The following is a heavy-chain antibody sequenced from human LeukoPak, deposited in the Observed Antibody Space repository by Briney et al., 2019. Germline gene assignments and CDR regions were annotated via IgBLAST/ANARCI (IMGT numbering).Heavy chain of an antibody. CDR2: IYYSGTT. CDR1: GGSISSSSHY. D-gene: IGHD3-10*02. Sequence: TLSLTCTVSGGSISSSSHYWGWIRQPPGKGLEWIGSIYYSGTTAYNPSLKSRVTISVDTSKNQFSLKLSSVAAADTAVYYCVRWQSGSMFHPPWGQGTLVTVSS. V-gene: IGHV4-39*01. J-gene: IGHJ5*02. CDR3: VRWQSGSMFHPP.